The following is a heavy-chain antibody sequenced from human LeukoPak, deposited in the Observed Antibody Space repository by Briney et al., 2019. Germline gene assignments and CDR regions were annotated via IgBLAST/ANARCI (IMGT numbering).Heavy chain of an antibody. CDR3: ARVGLLTNGFDY. D-gene: IGHD4-11*01. CDR1: GGSISSYY. J-gene: IGHJ4*02. Sequence: SETLSLTCTVSGGSISSYYWSWIRQPPGKGLEWIGYIYYSGSTNYNPSLKSRVTISVDTSKNQFSLKLSSVTAADTAVYYCARVGLLTNGFDYWGQGTLVTVSS. CDR2: IYYSGST. V-gene: IGHV4-59*01.